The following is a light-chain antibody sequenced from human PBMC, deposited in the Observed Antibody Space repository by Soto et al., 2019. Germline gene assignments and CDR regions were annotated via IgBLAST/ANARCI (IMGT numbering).Light chain of an antibody. CDR1: QSVSSN. V-gene: IGKV3-15*01. CDR3: QQYDNLPLT. J-gene: IGKJ3*01. CDR2: GAS. Sequence: EVVMTQSPATLSMSPGESATLSCRASQSVSSNLAWYQQKPGQAPRLLFYGASSRATGVPARFSGSGSGTEFTLTINSLQSEDFAVYFCQQYDNLPLTFGPGTKVDIK.